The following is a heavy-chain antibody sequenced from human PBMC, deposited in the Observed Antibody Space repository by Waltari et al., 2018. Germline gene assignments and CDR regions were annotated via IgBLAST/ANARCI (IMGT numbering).Heavy chain of an antibody. D-gene: IGHD2-15*01. CDR1: GYSISSGYY. CDR2: IYHSGST. V-gene: IGHV4-38-2*01. Sequence: QVQLQESGPGLVKPSETLSLTCAVSGYSISSGYYWGWIRQPPGTGLEWLGSIYHSGSTYYTPSLKSRVTISVDTSKNQFSLKLSSVTAADTAVYYCARRLSDCSGGSCYLGWFDPWGQGTLVTVSS. J-gene: IGHJ5*02. CDR3: ARRLSDCSGGSCYLGWFDP.